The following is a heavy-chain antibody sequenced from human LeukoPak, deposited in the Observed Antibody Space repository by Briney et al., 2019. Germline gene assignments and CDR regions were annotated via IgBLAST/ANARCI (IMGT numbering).Heavy chain of an antibody. D-gene: IGHD1-1*01. CDR3: AKDGYDYYYYYMDV. J-gene: IGHJ6*03. Sequence: GGSLRLSCAASGFTFSSYAMSWVRQAPGKGLEWVSAISGSGGTTYYADSVKGGFTISRDNSKNTLYLQMNSLRAEDTAVYYCAKDGYDYYYYYMDVWGKGTTVTVSS. V-gene: IGHV3-23*01. CDR1: GFTFSSYA. CDR2: ISGSGGTT.